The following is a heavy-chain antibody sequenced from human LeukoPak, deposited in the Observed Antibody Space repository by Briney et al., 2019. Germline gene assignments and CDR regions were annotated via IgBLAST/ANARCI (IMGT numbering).Heavy chain of an antibody. V-gene: IGHV3-7*01. CDR3: ARDLAYSRLDY. CDR2: INPDGNKK. CDR1: GLTFSSSW. J-gene: IGHJ4*02. Sequence: PGGSLRLSCAVSGLTFSSSWMDWVRQAPGKGLEWVASINPDGNKKYSADSVKGRFTISRDNAENSLYLQMNSPRVEDTAFYYCARDLAYSRLDYWGQGMSVTVSS. D-gene: IGHD5-18*01.